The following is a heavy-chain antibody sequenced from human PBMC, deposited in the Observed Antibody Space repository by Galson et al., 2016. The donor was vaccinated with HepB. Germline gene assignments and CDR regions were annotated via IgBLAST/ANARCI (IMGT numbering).Heavy chain of an antibody. J-gene: IGHJ3*02. Sequence: SLRLSCAASGFTFSSYGMSWVRQAPGKGLEGVSGITGSGGSTYYADSVKGRFTISRDNSKNTLYLQMNSLRAEDTAVYYCAKPHKAVAGHGGLAFKMWGQGTMVTVSS. CDR1: GFTFSSYG. CDR3: AKPHKAVAGHGGLAFKM. CDR2: ITGSGGST. V-gene: IGHV3-23*01. D-gene: IGHD6-19*01.